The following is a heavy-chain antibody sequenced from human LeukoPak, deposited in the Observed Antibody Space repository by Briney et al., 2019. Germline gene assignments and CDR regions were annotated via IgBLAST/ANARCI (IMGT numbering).Heavy chain of an antibody. D-gene: IGHD6-13*01. Sequence: SETLSLTCTVSGGSISSYYWSWIRQPPGKGLEWIGYIYYSGSTNYNPSLKSRVTISVDTSKNQFSLKLSSVTAADTAVYYCAGLVRYSSSWFLDYWGQGTLVTVSS. CDR2: IYYSGST. CDR1: GGSISSYY. CDR3: AGLVRYSSSWFLDY. V-gene: IGHV4-59*08. J-gene: IGHJ4*02.